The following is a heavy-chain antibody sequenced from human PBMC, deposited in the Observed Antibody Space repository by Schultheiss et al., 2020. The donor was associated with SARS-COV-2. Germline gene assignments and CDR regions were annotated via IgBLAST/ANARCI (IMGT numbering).Heavy chain of an antibody. CDR1: GFTVSSNE. V-gene: IGHV3-38-3*01. J-gene: IGHJ2*01. CDR2: ISGGST. Sequence: GGSLRLSCAASGFTVSSNEMSWVRQAPGKGLEWVSSISGGSTYYADSRKGRFTISRDNSKNTLHLQMNSLRAEDTAVYYCARRVATGWHFDLWGRGTLVTVSS. CDR3: ARRVATGWHFDL. D-gene: IGHD5-12*01.